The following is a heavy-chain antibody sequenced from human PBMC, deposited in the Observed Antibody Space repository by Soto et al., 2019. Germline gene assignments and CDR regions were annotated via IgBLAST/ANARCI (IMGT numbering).Heavy chain of an antibody. V-gene: IGHV1-69*01. J-gene: IGHJ5*02. CDR1: GGTFRSTG. D-gene: IGHD5-18*01. CDR2: IIPIFGTA. CDR3: TRPVDKATRFDP. Sequence: QVQLMQSGAEVKKPGSSVKVSCKASGGTFRSTGISWVRQAPGQGLEWVGGIIPIFGTANYAQKFHGRVTVTADQTSSTAYMDLSSLTSEDTAVYYCTRPVDKATRFDPWGQGTLVTVSS.